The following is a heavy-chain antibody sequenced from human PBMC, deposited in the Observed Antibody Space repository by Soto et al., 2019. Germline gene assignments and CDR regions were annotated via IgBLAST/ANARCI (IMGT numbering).Heavy chain of an antibody. Sequence: GKVPGNASGFSFSDYFMYWVRQAPGQGLEWMGIINPSGDSRKYAQKFQGRVTITRDTSTSTVYMVLSSLRYDYTGVYYCARDSWYFDVWSQGYLVTVSS. V-gene: IGHV1-46*01. D-gene: IGHD6-13*01. CDR3: ARDSWYFDV. CDR2: INPSGDSR. CDR1: GFSFSDYF. J-gene: IGHJ4*02.